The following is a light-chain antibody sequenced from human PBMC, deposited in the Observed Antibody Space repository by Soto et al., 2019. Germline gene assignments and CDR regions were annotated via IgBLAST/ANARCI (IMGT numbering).Light chain of an antibody. CDR1: QSVTTY. Sequence: EITLTQSPAPLSLSPGERASLSCRSSQSVTTYFAWYQQKPGQPPRLLIYDASTRATGIPARFSGSGSGTDFTLTISSLEHEECVVYFCQQRSNWPPIITFRPGPEVDL. CDR2: DAS. CDR3: QQRSNWPPIIT. J-gene: IGKJ3*01. V-gene: IGKV3-11*01.